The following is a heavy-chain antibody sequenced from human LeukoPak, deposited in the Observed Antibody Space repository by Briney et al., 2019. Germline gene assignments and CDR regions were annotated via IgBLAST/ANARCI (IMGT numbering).Heavy chain of an antibody. Sequence: PGGSLRLSCAASGLTFSSYEMNWVRQAPGKGLEWVSYISSSGSTIYYADSVKGRFTISRDNSRNTLFLQMNSLRAEDTAVYYCASHYGSGSFNWLDPWGQGTLVIVSS. D-gene: IGHD3-10*01. CDR3: ASHYGSGSFNWLDP. V-gene: IGHV3-48*03. J-gene: IGHJ5*02. CDR2: ISSSGSTI. CDR1: GLTFSSYE.